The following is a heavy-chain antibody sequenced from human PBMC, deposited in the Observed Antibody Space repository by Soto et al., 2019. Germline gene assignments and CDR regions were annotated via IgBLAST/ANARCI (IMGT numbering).Heavy chain of an antibody. Sequence: PGGSLRLSCAASGFTFSSYAMSWVRQAPGKGLEWVSAISGSGGSTYYADSVNVRFTISRDNSKNTLYLQMNSLRAEGTAVYYCAKDEGQQLDPGDFDYWGQGTLVTVSS. V-gene: IGHV3-23*01. CDR2: ISGSGGST. CDR3: AKDEGQQLDPGDFDY. D-gene: IGHD6-13*01. J-gene: IGHJ4*02. CDR1: GFTFSSYA.